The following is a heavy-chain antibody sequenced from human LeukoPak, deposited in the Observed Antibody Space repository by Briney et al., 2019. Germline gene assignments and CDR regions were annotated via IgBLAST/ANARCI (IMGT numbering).Heavy chain of an antibody. CDR3: VIGPRQKGELNTY. CDR2: ISGTGGGT. V-gene: IGHV3-23*01. Sequence: GGSLRLSCAASGFAFRSYAMSWVRQAPGKGLVWVSGISGTGGGTNYADSVKGRFIISRDNSETTLYLQMNSLRDEDTAIYYCVIGPRQKGELNTYWGQGTLVTVSS. J-gene: IGHJ4*02. D-gene: IGHD1-7*01. CDR1: GFAFRSYA.